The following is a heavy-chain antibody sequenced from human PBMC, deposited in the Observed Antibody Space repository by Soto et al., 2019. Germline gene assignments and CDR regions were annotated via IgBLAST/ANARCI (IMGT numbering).Heavy chain of an antibody. Sequence: QLQVVQSGPEVRQPGSSVKVSCKPSGGIFTNYAFTWVRQAPGQRLEWMGGIIPLFGTANYAQNFQGRVTITADKSTTTVYLEVNSLRSEDTALYYCSAYCSSSNCRAGADYWGQGTLVSVSS. CDR1: GGIFTNYA. D-gene: IGHD2-2*01. CDR2: IIPLFGTA. CDR3: SAYCSSSNCRAGADY. J-gene: IGHJ4*02. V-gene: IGHV1-69*06.